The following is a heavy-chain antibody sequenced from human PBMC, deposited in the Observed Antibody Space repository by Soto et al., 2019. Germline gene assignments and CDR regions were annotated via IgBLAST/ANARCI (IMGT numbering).Heavy chain of an antibody. Sequence: GGSLRLSCAASGFTFSSYAMSWVRQAPGKGLEWVSAISGSGGSTYYADSVKGRFTISRDNSKNTLYLQMNSLRAEDTAVYYCAKSPLVLDFWSGYTFDYWGQGTLVTVSS. D-gene: IGHD3-3*01. CDR2: ISGSGGST. J-gene: IGHJ4*02. CDR1: GFTFSSYA. V-gene: IGHV3-23*01. CDR3: AKSPLVLDFWSGYTFDY.